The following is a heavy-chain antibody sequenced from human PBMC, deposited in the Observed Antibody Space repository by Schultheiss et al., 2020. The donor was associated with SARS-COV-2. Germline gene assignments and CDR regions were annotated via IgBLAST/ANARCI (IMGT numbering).Heavy chain of an antibody. CDR1: GFTFSSYW. D-gene: IGHD3-16*02. CDR3: ARGYVWGSYRTDY. V-gene: IGHV3-15*01. J-gene: IGHJ4*02. Sequence: GGSLRLSCAASGFTFSSYWMHWVRQAPGKGLVWVGRIKSKTDGGTTDYAAPVKGRFTILRDDSKNTLYLQMNSLKTEDTAVYYCARGYVWGSYRTDYWGQGTLVTVSS. CDR2: IKSKTDGGTT.